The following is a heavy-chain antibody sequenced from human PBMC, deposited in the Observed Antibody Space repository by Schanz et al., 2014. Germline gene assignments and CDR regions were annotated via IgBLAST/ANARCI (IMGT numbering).Heavy chain of an antibody. J-gene: IGHJ5*02. D-gene: IGHD3-10*01. CDR2: ISAYNGNM. CDR3: ARERGVRGGGVWKVNWFDP. V-gene: IGHV1-18*04. CDR1: GYSFNLFG. Sequence: QVQLVQSGAEVQKPGASVMLSCKTSGYSFNLFGVSWVRQAPGQGLEWMGWISAYNGNMNYAPKFQGRVTMTTDTSTSTAYMELSSLRSEDTAVYYCARERGVRGGGVWKVNWFDPWGQGTLVTVSS.